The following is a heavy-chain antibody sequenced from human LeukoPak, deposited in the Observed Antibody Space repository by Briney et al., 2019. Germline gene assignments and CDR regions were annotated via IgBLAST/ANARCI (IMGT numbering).Heavy chain of an antibody. Sequence: ETLSLTCSVSGVSISSGGYYWSWVPQHPGEGLEWVAAISGSGGNTYHADSVKGRFTISRDNSKNTLYLQMNSLRAEDTAVYYCAKDKTWIQLWLFDYWGQGTLVTVSS. J-gene: IGHJ4*02. V-gene: IGHV3-23*01. CDR3: AKDKTWIQLWLFDY. CDR2: ISGSGGNT. CDR1: GVSISSGGYY. D-gene: IGHD5-18*01.